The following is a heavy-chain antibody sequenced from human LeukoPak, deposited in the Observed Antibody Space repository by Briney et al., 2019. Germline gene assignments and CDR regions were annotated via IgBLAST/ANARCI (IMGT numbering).Heavy chain of an antibody. CDR3: ARGPPPYYYDSSGYYSLFDY. D-gene: IGHD3-22*01. V-gene: IGHV4-34*01. CDR2: INHSGGT. J-gene: IGHJ4*02. CDR1: GGSFSGYY. Sequence: SETLSLTCAVYGGSFSGYYWSWIRQPPGKGLEWIGEINHSGGTNYNLSLKSRVTISVDTSKNQFSLKLSSVTAADTAVYYCARGPPPYYYDSSGYYSLFDYWGQGTLVTVSS.